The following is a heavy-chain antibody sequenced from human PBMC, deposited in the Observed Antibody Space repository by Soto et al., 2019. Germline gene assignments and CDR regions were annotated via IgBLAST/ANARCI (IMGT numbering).Heavy chain of an antibody. CDR2: ISDDGART. V-gene: IGHV3-74*01. CDR1: GFVFEMYW. CDR3: TRGPWTSSVGTGDF. D-gene: IGHD3-10*01. Sequence: GGSLRLSCAASGFVFEMYWMHWVRQTPGKGPEWVSRISDDGARTDYADSVKGRFTISRDKAKNSLYLQMNSLRAEDTAVYYCTRGPWTSSVGTGDFWGVGALVTVSS. J-gene: IGHJ4*02.